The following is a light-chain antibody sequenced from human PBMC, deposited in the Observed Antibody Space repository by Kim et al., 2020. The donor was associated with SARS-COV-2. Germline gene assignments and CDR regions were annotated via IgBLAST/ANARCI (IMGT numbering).Light chain of an antibody. CDR3: QQRSNWPLT. Sequence: LSPGERATLSCRASQSVSRYLVWYQQKPGQAPRLLIYDASNRATGIPARFSGSGSGTDFTLTISSLKPEDFAVYYCQQRSNWPLTFGGGTKVDIK. CDR2: DAS. J-gene: IGKJ4*01. CDR1: QSVSRY. V-gene: IGKV3-11*01.